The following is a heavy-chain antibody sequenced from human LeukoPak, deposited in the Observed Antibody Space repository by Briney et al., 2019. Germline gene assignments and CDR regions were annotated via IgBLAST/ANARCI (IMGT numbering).Heavy chain of an antibody. V-gene: IGHV3-23*01. CDR3: AKDASGSYSEYNWFDP. CDR2: ISGSGGST. D-gene: IGHD1-26*01. Sequence: PGGSLRLSCAASGFTFSSYAMSWVRQAPGKGLEWVSAISGSGGSTYYADSVKGRFTISRDNSKNTLYLQMNSLRAEDTAVYYCAKDASGSYSEYNWFDPWGQGTLVTVSS. J-gene: IGHJ5*02. CDR1: GFTFSSYA.